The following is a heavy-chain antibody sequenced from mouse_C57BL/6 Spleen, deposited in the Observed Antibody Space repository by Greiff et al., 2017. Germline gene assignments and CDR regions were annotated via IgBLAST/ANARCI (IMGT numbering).Heavy chain of an antibody. Sequence: QVQLKESGAELVKPGASVKLSCKASGYTFTEYTIHWVKQRSGQGLEWIGWFYPGSGSIKYNEKFKAKATLTADKSSSTVYMELSRLTSDDSAVYFCARHEACDGRFAYWGQGTLVTVSA. CDR1: GYTFTEYT. CDR3: ARHEACDGRFAY. CDR2: FYPGSGSI. D-gene: IGHD1-1*01. V-gene: IGHV1-62-2*01. J-gene: IGHJ3*01.